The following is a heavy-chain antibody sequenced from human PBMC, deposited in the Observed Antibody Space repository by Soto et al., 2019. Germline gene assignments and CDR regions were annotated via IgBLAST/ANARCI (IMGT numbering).Heavy chain of an antibody. J-gene: IGHJ4*02. CDR2: ISYDGSNK. V-gene: IGHV3-30-3*01. D-gene: IGHD6-6*01. CDR3: ARDEISSIAARFGYFDY. CDR1: GFTFSSYA. Sequence: GGSLRLSCAASGFTFSSYAMHWVRQAPGKGLEWVAVISYDGSNKYYADSVKGRFTISRYNSKKTLYLQMNSLRAEDTAVYYCARDEISSIAARFGYFDYWGQGTLVTVSS.